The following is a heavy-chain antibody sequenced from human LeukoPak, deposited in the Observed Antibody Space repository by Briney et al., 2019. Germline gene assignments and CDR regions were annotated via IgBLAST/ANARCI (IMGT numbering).Heavy chain of an antibody. CDR2: IYYSGST. V-gene: IGHV4-59*01. CDR1: GGSISSYY. CDR3: ARNTALLLWFGEMSWFDP. Sequence: PSETLSLTCTVSGGSISSYYWSWIRKPPGKGLEWIGYIYYSGSTNYNPSLKSRVTISVDTSKNQFSLKLSSVTAADTAVYYCARNTALLLWFGEMSWFDPWGQGTLVTVSS. J-gene: IGHJ5*02. D-gene: IGHD3-10*01.